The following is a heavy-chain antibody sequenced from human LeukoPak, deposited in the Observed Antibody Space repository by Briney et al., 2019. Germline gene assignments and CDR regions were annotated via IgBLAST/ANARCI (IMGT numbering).Heavy chain of an antibody. Sequence: GGSLRLSCAASGFTFDDYAMHWVRQAPGKGLEWVSGITWNSGSIGYADSVKGRITISRDNAKNSLYLQMNSLRGEDTALYYCAKDIGPQDQNPYYYYGMDVWGQGTTVTVSS. CDR2: ITWNSGSI. J-gene: IGHJ6*02. D-gene: IGHD1-14*01. CDR3: AKDIGPQDQNPYYYYGMDV. CDR1: GFTFDDYA. V-gene: IGHV3-9*01.